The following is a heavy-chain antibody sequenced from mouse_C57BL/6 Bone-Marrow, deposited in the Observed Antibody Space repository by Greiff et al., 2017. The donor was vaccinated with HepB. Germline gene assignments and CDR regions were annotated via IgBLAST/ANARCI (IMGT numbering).Heavy chain of an antibody. J-gene: IGHJ2*01. Sequence: EVKVEESGPGLVKPSQSLSLTCSVTGYSITSGYYWNWIRQFPGNKLEWMGYISYDGSNNYNPSLKNRISITRDTSKNQFFLKLNSVTTEDTATYYCARDGDYGYFDYWGQGTTLTVSS. CDR3: ARDGDYGYFDY. D-gene: IGHD2-4*01. V-gene: IGHV3-6*01. CDR2: ISYDGSN. CDR1: GYSITSGYY.